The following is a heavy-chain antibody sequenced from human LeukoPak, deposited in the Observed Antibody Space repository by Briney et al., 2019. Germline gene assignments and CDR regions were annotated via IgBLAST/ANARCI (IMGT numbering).Heavy chain of an antibody. J-gene: IGHJ4*02. CDR2: IYHSGST. CDR1: GYSISSGYY. D-gene: IGHD3-22*01. V-gene: IGHV4-38-2*02. Sequence: SETLSLTCTVSGYSISSGYYWGWIRQPPGKGLEWIGSIYHSGSTYYNPSLKSRVTISVDTSKNQFSLKLSSVAAADTAVYYCARGRPQPDSSGYLFDYWGQGTLVTVSS. CDR3: ARGRPQPDSSGYLFDY.